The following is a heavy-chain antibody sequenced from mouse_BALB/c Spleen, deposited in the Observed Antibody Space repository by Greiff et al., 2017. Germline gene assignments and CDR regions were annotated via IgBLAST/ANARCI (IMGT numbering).Heavy chain of an antibody. Sequence: EVKLVESGAELVKPGASVKLSCTASGFNIKDTYTHWVKQRPEQGLEWIGRIDPANGNTKYDPKFQGKATITADTSSNTAYLQLSSLTSEDTAVYYCALIYYDYDEGGYWGQGTTLTVSS. CDR1: GFNIKDTY. D-gene: IGHD2-4*01. V-gene: IGHV14-3*02. J-gene: IGHJ2*01. CDR3: ALIYYDYDEGGY. CDR2: IDPANGNT.